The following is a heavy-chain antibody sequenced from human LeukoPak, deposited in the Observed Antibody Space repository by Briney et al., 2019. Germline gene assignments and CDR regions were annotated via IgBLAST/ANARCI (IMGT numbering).Heavy chain of an antibody. Sequence: SETLSLTCTVSGGSISSGNYYWSWIRQHPGKGLEWIGYIYYSGISHYNPSLKSRVTMSVDTSKNQFSLKLSSVTAADTAVYCCARVIGWEYTSSSRFDPWGQGTLVTVSS. D-gene: IGHD6-6*01. CDR1: GGSISSGNYY. J-gene: IGHJ5*02. V-gene: IGHV4-31*03. CDR3: ARVIGWEYTSSSRFDP. CDR2: IYYSGIS.